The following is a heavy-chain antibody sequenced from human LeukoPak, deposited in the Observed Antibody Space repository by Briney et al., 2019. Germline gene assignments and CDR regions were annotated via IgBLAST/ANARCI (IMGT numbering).Heavy chain of an antibody. V-gene: IGHV3-7*01. J-gene: IGHJ4*02. D-gene: IGHD6-13*01. Sequence: GGSLRLSCAASGFTFSSYWMSWVRQAPGKGLEWVANIKQDGSEKYYVDSVKGRFTISRDNAKNSLYLQMNSLRAEDTAVYYCARVVESLWGQQLEGFDYWGQGTLVTVSS. CDR1: GFTFSSYW. CDR2: IKQDGSEK. CDR3: ARVVESLWGQQLEGFDY.